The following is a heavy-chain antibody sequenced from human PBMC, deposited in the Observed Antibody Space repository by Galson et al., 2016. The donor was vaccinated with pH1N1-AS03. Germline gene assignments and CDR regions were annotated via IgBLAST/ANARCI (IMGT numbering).Heavy chain of an antibody. D-gene: IGHD3-16*01. V-gene: IGHV4-34*01. CDR2: INYVGST. CDR3: ARIRGRRRLNLMPGVMYGFDL. J-gene: IGHJ3*01. CDR1: RGSFSNYY. Sequence: SETLSLTCAIYRGSFSNYYWTWIRQPPGKGLEWIGAINYVGSTNYNPSFNSRVTISVDTSKMQFSLSLSSVTAADTAVYFCARIRGRRRLNLMPGVMYGFDLWGEGSTVIVSS.